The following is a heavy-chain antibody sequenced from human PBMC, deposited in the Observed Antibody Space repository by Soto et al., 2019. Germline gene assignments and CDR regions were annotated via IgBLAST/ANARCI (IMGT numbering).Heavy chain of an antibody. J-gene: IGHJ4*02. D-gene: IGHD3-22*01. CDR1: GASITSTISY. CDR2: IYYLGNT. V-gene: IGHV4-39*01. Sequence: PSEILSLTCTVSGASITSTISYWGWIRQPPGKGLEWVGSIYYLGNTYYNPSLGSRVTISVDTSKNQFSLKLRSVTAADTAVFHCEALYLYAISGYPLSYWRQGALVPGSS. CDR3: EALYLYAISGYPLSY.